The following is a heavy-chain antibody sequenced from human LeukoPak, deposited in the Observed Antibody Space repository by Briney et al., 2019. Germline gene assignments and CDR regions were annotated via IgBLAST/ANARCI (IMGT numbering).Heavy chain of an antibody. Sequence: SETLSLTCADYGGSFSGYYWSWIRQPPGKGLEWIGEINHSGSTNYNPSLKSRVTISVDTSKNQFSLKLSSVTAADTAVYYCARGHDVLVEAPLDYWGQGTLVTVSS. V-gene: IGHV4-34*01. D-gene: IGHD6-6*01. CDR2: INHSGST. CDR3: ARGHDVLVEAPLDY. J-gene: IGHJ4*02. CDR1: GGSFSGYY.